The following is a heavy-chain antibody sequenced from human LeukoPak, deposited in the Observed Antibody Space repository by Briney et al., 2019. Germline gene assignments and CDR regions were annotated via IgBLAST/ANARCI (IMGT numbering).Heavy chain of an antibody. CDR1: GFTSSTYS. V-gene: IGHV3-21*01. J-gene: IGHJ6*04. Sequence: GGSLRLSCAASGFTSSTYSMNWVRQSPGKGLEWVSFISSSNSYIYYGDSVKGRFTISRDNAKNSLYLQMNSLRAEDTAVYYCAELGITMIGGVWGKGTTVTISS. D-gene: IGHD3-10*02. CDR3: AELGITMIGGV. CDR2: ISSSNSYI.